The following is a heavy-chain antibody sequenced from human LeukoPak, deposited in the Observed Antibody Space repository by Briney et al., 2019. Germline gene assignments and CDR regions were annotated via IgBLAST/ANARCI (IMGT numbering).Heavy chain of an antibody. CDR3: AKLQWGRHDAFDI. D-gene: IGHD3-16*01. V-gene: IGHV4-59*03. CDR1: GGSISSYY. J-gene: IGHJ3*02. CDR2: IYYSGST. Sequence: SETLSLTCTVSGGSISSYYWSWIRQPPGKGLEWIGYIYYSGSTNYNPSLKSRVTISVDTSKNQFSLKLRSVTAADTAVYYCAKLQWGRHDAFDIWGQGIMVTVSS.